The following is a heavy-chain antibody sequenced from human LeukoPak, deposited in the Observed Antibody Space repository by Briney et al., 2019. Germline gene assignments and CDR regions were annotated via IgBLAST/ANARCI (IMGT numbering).Heavy chain of an antibody. V-gene: IGHV3-23*01. CDR3: AKDPNGDYVGAFDM. Sequence: GGSLRLSCAASGFTFSGYAMSWVRQAPGKGLEWVSTISDNGGRTYYADSVKGRFTISRDNSKNTLFLQMNSLRAEDSAVYYCAKDPNGDYVGAFDMWGPGTMVTVSS. CDR2: ISDNGGRT. CDR1: GFTFSGYA. D-gene: IGHD4-17*01. J-gene: IGHJ3*02.